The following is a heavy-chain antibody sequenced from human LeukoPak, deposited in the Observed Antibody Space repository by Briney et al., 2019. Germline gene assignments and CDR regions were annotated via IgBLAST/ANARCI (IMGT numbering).Heavy chain of an antibody. CDR2: ISGSGGST. J-gene: IGHJ4*02. Sequence: PGGSLRLSCAASGFTFSNYAMSWVRQAPGKGLEWVSAISGSGGSTYYADSVKGRFTISRDNSKNTLYLQMNSLRAEDTAVYYCAKALRRYDFWSGYYEFDYWGQGTLVTVSS. D-gene: IGHD3-3*01. V-gene: IGHV3-23*01. CDR3: AKALRRYDFWSGYYEFDY. CDR1: GFTFSNYA.